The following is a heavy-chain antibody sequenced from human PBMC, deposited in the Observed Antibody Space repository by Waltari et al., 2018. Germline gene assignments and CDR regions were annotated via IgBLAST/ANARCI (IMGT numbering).Heavy chain of an antibody. D-gene: IGHD5-12*01. CDR2: IYFSDNT. Sequence: QLHLQESGPGLVKPSETLFLTCTVSRGSISSPPYYWVWIRQPQGKGLAWIGSIYFSDNTYYTPSLKSRVAISVDPSQNQFSLKLNSVTASDTAVYYCARRAGYNATSDMVDWLDPWGQGTLVTVSS. CDR3: ARRAGYNATSDMVDWLDP. V-gene: IGHV4-39*01. J-gene: IGHJ5*02. CDR1: RGSISSPPYY.